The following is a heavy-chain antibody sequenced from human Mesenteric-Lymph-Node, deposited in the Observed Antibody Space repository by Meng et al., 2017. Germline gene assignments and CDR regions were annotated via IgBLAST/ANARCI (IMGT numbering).Heavy chain of an antibody. V-gene: IGHV3-74*01. D-gene: IGHD1-26*01. CDR1: GFTLSSYW. CDR3: ARDLSMGAYFDY. Sequence: GSLRLSCAASGFTLSSYWMHWGRQAPGKGPVWVSRITSDGSSTTYADSVKGRFTISRDTAKNTLYLQMNSLRAEDTAVYYCARDLSMGAYFDYWGQGTQVTVSS. J-gene: IGHJ4*02. CDR2: ITSDGSST.